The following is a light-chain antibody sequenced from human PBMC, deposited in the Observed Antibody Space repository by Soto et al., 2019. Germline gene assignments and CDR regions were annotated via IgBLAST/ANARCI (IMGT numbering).Light chain of an antibody. V-gene: IGKV1-5*03. CDR2: KAS. CDR1: QSISSW. J-gene: IGKJ1*01. CDR3: QQYNSYSWT. Sequence: DIQMTQSPSALSASVGDRVTITCRASQSISSWLAWYQQKPGKAPKLLIYKASSLESGVPSRFSGSGSGTEITLTIISLQPDDFATYYCQQYNSYSWTFGQGTKVDIK.